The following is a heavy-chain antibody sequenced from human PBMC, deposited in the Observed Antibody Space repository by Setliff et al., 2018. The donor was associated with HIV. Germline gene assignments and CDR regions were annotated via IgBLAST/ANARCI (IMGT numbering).Heavy chain of an antibody. D-gene: IGHD5-18*01. Sequence: SETLSLTCTVSGGSINSGGYYWVWIRQPAWKGLEWIGSTHTSGRTYYNPSLKSRVTISVDTSKNHFSLKLRSVTAADTAVYYCARHLLRGYIYIVFDYWGQGTLVTVS. CDR3: ARHLLRGYIYIVFDY. CDR1: GGSINSGGYY. J-gene: IGHJ4*02. V-gene: IGHV4-39*01. CDR2: THTSGRT.